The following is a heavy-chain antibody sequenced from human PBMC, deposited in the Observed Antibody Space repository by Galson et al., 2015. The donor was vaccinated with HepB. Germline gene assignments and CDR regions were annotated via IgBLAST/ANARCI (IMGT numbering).Heavy chain of an antibody. V-gene: IGHV3-33*01. CDR3: ARDSPTGAFDI. J-gene: IGHJ3*02. D-gene: IGHD1-1*01. CDR2: IWYDGSNK. Sequence: SLRLSCAASGFTFSSYGMHWVRQAPGKGLEWVAVIWYDGSNKYYADSVKGRFTISRDNSKNTLYLQMNSLRAEDTAVYYCARDSPTGAFDIWGQGTMVTVSS. CDR1: GFTFSSYG.